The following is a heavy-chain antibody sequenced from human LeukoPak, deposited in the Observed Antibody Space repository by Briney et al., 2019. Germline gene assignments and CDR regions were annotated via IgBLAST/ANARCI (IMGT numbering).Heavy chain of an antibody. CDR1: GVSISSYY. CDR3: ARDGCGSSSCLDY. J-gene: IGHJ4*02. Sequence: SETQSLTCTVSGVSISSYYWRWIRQPPGKGLEWIGYISYSGSTNYNPSLKSRVTISVDTSKNQFSLKLSSVTAADTAVYYCARDGCGSSSCLDYWGQGTLVTVSS. D-gene: IGHD6-6*01. V-gene: IGHV4-59*01. CDR2: ISYSGST.